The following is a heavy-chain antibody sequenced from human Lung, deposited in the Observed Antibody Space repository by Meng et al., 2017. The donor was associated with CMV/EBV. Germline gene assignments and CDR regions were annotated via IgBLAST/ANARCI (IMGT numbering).Heavy chain of an antibody. J-gene: IGHJ4*02. CDR2: ISWDGGST. CDR1: GFTFDDYT. V-gene: IGHV3-43*01. Sequence: GEXXKISCAASGFTFDDYTMHWVRQAPGKGLEWASLISWDGGSTYYADSVKGRFTISRDNSKNSLYLQMNSLRTEDTALYYCAKEGRYCSSTSCFYYFDYXGRGXLVTVSS. CDR3: AKEGRYCSSTSCFYYFDY. D-gene: IGHD2-2*01.